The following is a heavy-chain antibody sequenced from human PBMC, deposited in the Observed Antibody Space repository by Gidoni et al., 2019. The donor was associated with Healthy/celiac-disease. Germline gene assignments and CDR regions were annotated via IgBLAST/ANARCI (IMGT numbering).Heavy chain of an antibody. CDR1: GFSFSSYS. CDR2: ISSSSSYI. D-gene: IGHD4-17*01. CDR3: ARDQGPDYGDLIPLLQH. V-gene: IGHV3-21*01. Sequence: VQLVESGGGLVKPGGSLRLSCAASGFSFSSYSMNWVRQAPGKGLEWNSSISSSSSYIYYADSVKGRFTIYRDNAKNSLYLQMNSLRAEDTAVYYCARDQGPDYGDLIPLLQHWGQGTLVTVSS. J-gene: IGHJ1*01.